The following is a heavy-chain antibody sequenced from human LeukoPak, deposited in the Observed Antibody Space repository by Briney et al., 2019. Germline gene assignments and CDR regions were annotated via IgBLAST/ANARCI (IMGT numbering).Heavy chain of an antibody. CDR2: IYPGDSDT. V-gene: IGHV5-51*01. CDR1: GYSFTSYW. CDR3: ARHGLGYCSSTSCSDYYYYGMDV. J-gene: IGHJ6*02. Sequence: GESLKISCKGSGYSFTSYWIGWVRQMPGKGLEWMEIIYPGDSDTRYSPSFQGQVTISADKSISTAYLQWSSLKASDTAMYYCARHGLGYCSSTSCSDYYYYGMDVWGQGTTVTVSS. D-gene: IGHD2-2*01.